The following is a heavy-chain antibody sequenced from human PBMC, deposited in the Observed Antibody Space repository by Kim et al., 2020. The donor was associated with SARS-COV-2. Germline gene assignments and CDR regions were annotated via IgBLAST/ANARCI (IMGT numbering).Heavy chain of an antibody. V-gene: IGHV3-30*04. D-gene: IGHD6-19*01. J-gene: IGHJ4*02. CDR1: GFTFVNYA. Sequence: GGSLRLSCAASGFTFVNYAMHWVRQPPGKGLEWVAVISYDGRNKYYADSVKGRFTISRDDSKNTLYLQIDSLRPEDTAMYYCARDIVPRFSGSQDYWGQGTLVTVSS. CDR2: ISYDGRNK. CDR3: ARDIVPRFSGSQDY.